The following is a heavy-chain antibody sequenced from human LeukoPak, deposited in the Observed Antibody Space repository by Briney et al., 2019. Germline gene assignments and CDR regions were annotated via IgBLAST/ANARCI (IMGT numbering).Heavy chain of an antibody. J-gene: IGHJ4*02. CDR1: GGSISSGGYY. D-gene: IGHD2-21*01. V-gene: IGHV4-31*03. CDR2: IYYSGST. CDR3: ARHSVASPHYFDY. Sequence: SETLSLTCTVSGGSISSGGYYWSWIRQHPGKGLEWIGYIYYSGSTYYNPSLKSRVTISVDTSKNQFSLKLSSVTAADTAVYYCARHSVASPHYFDYWGQGALVTVSS.